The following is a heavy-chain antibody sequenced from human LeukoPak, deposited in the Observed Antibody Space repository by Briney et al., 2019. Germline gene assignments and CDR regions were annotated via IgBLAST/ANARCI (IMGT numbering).Heavy chain of an antibody. D-gene: IGHD5-18*01. V-gene: IGHV1-2*02. J-gene: IGHJ3*02. Sequence: ASVKVSCKASGYTFTGSYIQWGRQAPGQGLGWMGWNNPDSGGTSSAQKFQGRVTRPRDASISTANMQLNRLRSDDTAVYYCARAGGGYSSGWGAFDIWGQGTMVTVS. CDR2: NNPDSGGT. CDR3: ARAGGGYSSGWGAFDI. CDR1: GYTFTGSY.